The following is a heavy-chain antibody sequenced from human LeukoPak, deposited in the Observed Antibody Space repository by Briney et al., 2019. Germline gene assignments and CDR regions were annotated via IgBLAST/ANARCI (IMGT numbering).Heavy chain of an antibody. CDR3: AKDMDYGDYDGMDV. J-gene: IGHJ6*02. CDR2: ISSSSSYI. CDR1: GFTFSSYS. V-gene: IGHV3-21*04. D-gene: IGHD4-17*01. Sequence: GGSLRLSCAASGFTFSSYSMNWVRQAPGKGLEWVSSISSSSSYIYYADSVKGRFTISRDNAKNSLYLQMNSLRAEDTALYYCAKDMDYGDYDGMDVWGQGTTVTVSS.